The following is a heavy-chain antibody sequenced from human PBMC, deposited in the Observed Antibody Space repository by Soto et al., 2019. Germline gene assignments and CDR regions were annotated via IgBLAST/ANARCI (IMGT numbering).Heavy chain of an antibody. CDR2: ISSSSYI. Sequence: SGGSLRLSCAASGFTFSSYSMNWVRQAPGKGLEWVSSISSSSYIYYADSVKGRFTISRDNAKNSLYLQMNSLRAEDTAVYYCARALGRSIAGPFDPWGQGTLVTVSS. CDR3: ARALGRSIAGPFDP. D-gene: IGHD6-6*01. V-gene: IGHV3-21*01. J-gene: IGHJ5*02. CDR1: GFTFSSYS.